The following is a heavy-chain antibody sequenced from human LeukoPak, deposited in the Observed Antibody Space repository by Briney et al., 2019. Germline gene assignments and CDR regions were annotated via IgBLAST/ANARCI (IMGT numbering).Heavy chain of an antibody. J-gene: IGHJ4*02. D-gene: IGHD3-10*01. V-gene: IGHV3-23*01. CDR2: ISGSGGST. CDR3: AKVLVSMVRGAFDY. Sequence: GSLSLSFAASGFAFSSYAMSWVRQAPGKGLEWVSGISGSGGSTYYADSVKGRFTISRDNSKNTLYLQMNSLRAEDTAVYYCAKVLVSMVRGAFDYWGQGTLVTVSS. CDR1: GFAFSSYA.